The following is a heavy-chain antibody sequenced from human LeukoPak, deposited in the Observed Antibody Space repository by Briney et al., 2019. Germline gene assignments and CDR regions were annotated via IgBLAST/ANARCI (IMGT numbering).Heavy chain of an antibody. CDR3: ARDERDYYDSSGYPFDY. J-gene: IGHJ4*02. D-gene: IGHD3-22*01. Sequence: ASVKVSCKASGYTFTSYGFSWVRQAPGQGLEWMGWISGYNGNTNYAQKLQGRVTMTTDTSTSTAYMELRSLRSDDTAVYYCARDERDYYDSSGYPFDYWGQGTLVTVSS. CDR1: GYTFTSYG. CDR2: ISGYNGNT. V-gene: IGHV1-18*01.